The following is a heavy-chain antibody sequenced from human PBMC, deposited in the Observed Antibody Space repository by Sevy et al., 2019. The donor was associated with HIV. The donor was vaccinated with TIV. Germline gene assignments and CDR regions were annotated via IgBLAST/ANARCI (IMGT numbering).Heavy chain of an antibody. CDR1: GGSFSGYS. D-gene: IGHD3-22*01. CDR2: INHSGST. V-gene: IGHV4-34*01. Sequence: SETLSLTCAVYGGSFSGYSWSWIRQPPGKGLEWIGEINHSGSTNYNPSLKSRVTISVDTSKNQFSLKLSSVTAADTAVYYCASGPYLYYDSSGYYRDYWGQGTLVTVSS. J-gene: IGHJ4*02. CDR3: ASGPYLYYDSSGYYRDY.